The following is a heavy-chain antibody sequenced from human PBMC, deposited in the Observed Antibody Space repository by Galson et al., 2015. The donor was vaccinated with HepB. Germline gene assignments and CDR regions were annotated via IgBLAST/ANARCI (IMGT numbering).Heavy chain of an antibody. D-gene: IGHD3-16*01. J-gene: IGHJ4*02. CDR1: GFTFGSYG. CDR2: ISGDESYK. V-gene: IGHV3-30*03. CDR3: ARDRGAKNIVRGTDY. Sequence: LRLSCAASGFTFGSYGMHWVRQAPGKGLEWVAVISGDESYKYYAESVEGRFTISRDNSKNTLYLQLNSLSAEDTAVYYCARDRGAKNIVRGTDYWGQGTLVTVSS.